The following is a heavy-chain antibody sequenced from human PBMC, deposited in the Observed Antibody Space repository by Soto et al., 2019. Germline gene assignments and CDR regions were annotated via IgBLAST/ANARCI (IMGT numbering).Heavy chain of an antibody. CDR3: ARTPRAQMIVLESATRFDY. V-gene: IGHV1-18*04. CDR1: GYTCTTYG. J-gene: IGHJ4*02. CDR2: ISPYNGDT. D-gene: IGHD2-15*01. Sequence: ASVKVSCKASGYTCTTYGFNWVRQAPGQGLEWMGWISPYNGDTNYAQNFQGRVTLTTDTSTSTAYMELRSLTSDDTAVYYCARTPRAQMIVLESATRFDYWGQGTLVTVSS.